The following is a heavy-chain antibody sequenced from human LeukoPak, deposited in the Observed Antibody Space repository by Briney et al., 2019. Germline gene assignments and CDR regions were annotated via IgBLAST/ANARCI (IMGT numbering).Heavy chain of an antibody. D-gene: IGHD6-19*01. CDR1: GFTFSSYS. J-gene: IGHJ4*02. V-gene: IGHV3-21*01. Sequence: GGSLRLSCAASGFTFSSYSMNWVRQAPGKGLEWVSSISSSSSYIYYADSAKGRFTISRDNAKNSLYLQMNSLRAEDTAVYYCARERITVAGPQDDYWGQGTLVTVSS. CDR2: ISSSSSYI. CDR3: ARERITVAGPQDDY.